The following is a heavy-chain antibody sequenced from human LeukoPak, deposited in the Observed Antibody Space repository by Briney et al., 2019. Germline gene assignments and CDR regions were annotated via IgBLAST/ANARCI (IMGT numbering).Heavy chain of an antibody. D-gene: IGHD6-13*01. CDR3: ARLLRNIAAAVYYFDY. V-gene: IGHV5-51*01. CDR2: IYPGDSDT. J-gene: IGHJ4*02. Sequence: GESRKISCKGSRYNFTSYWIGWVRQMPGKGLEWMGIIYPGDSDTRYSPSFQGQVTISADKSISTAYLQWSSLKASDTAMYYCARLLRNIAAAVYYFDYWGQGTLVTVSS. CDR1: RYNFTSYW.